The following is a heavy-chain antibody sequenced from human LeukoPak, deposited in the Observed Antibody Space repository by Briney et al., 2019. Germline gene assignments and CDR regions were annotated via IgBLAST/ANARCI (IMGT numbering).Heavy chain of an antibody. CDR3: AREAYYDSSGRFEGAFDI. CDR2: IYTSGST. V-gene: IGHV4-4*07. J-gene: IGHJ3*02. CDR1: GGSISSYY. D-gene: IGHD3-22*01. Sequence: SETLSLTCTVSGGSISSYYWSWIRQPAGKGLEWIGRIYTSGSTNYNPSLKSRVTISVDTSKNQFSLKLNSVTAADTAVYYCAREAYYDSSGRFEGAFDIWGQGTMVTVSS.